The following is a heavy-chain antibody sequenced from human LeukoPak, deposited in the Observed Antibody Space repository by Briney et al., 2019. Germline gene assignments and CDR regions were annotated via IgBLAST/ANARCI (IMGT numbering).Heavy chain of an antibody. J-gene: IGHJ3*02. CDR2: IYYSGST. CDR3: ARRRSGSYHAFDI. CDR1: GGAISSYP. V-gene: IGHV4-59*08. Sequence: PSETLTLTCTGSGGAISSYPWSWVRQPPGKGLECIEYIYYSGSTSYTPSLKSRVTTSVDTSKNQFSLKLSFVTAADTAIYYRARRRSGSYHAFDIWGQGTLVTVSS. D-gene: IGHD1-26*01.